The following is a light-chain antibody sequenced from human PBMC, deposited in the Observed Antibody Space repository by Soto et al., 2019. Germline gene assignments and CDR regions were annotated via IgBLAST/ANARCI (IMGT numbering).Light chain of an antibody. CDR3: QQHNNWPLT. V-gene: IGKV3-15*01. Sequence: EIVMTQSPATLSVAPGERATLSCRASQSMSNNLAWYQQKPGQAPRLLIFGASTRATGIPARFSGSGSGTEFTLTISSLQSEDFAVYYCQQHNNWPLTFGGGTKVEIK. J-gene: IGKJ4*01. CDR2: GAS. CDR1: QSMSNN.